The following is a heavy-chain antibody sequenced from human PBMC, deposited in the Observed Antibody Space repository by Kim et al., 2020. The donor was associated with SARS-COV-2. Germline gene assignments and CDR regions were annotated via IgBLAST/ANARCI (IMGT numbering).Heavy chain of an antibody. CDR1: GFTFSNAW. J-gene: IGHJ4*02. CDR3: TTTPYYYDSSGPVVY. Sequence: GGSLRLSCAASGFTFSNAWMSWVRQAPGKGLEWVGRIKSKTDGGTTDYAAPVKVRFTISRDDSKNTLYLQMISLKTEDTAVYYCTTTPYYYDSSGPVVYWGQATLVTVSS. V-gene: IGHV3-15*01. CDR2: IKSKTDGGTT. D-gene: IGHD3-22*01.